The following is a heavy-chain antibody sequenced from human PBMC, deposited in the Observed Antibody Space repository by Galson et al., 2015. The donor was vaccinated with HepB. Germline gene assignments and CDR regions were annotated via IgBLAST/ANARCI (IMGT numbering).Heavy chain of an antibody. D-gene: IGHD1-26*01. CDR1: GFTFSSYG. V-gene: IGHV3-33*08. Sequence: SLRLSCAASGFTFSSYGMHWVRQAPGKGLEWVAVIWYDGSNKYYADSVKGRFTISRDNSKNTLYLQMNSLRAEDTAVYYCARGLGATYNDAFDIWGQGTMVTVSS. CDR2: IWYDGSNK. J-gene: IGHJ3*02. CDR3: ARGLGATYNDAFDI.